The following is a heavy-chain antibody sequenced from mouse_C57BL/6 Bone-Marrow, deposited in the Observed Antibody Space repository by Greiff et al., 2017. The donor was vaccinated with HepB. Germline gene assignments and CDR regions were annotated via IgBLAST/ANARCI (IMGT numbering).Heavy chain of an antibody. D-gene: IGHD1-1*01. CDR2: IWSGGST. J-gene: IGHJ1*03. CDR3: ATNYYGSSYGGYFDV. V-gene: IGHV2-2*01. Sequence: VKLQQSGPGLVQPSQSLSITCTVSGFSLTSYGVHWVRQSPGKGLEWLGVIWSGGSTDYNAAFISRLSISKDNSKSQVFFKMNSLQADDTAIYYCATNYYGSSYGGYFDVWGTGTTVTVSS. CDR1: GFSLTSYG.